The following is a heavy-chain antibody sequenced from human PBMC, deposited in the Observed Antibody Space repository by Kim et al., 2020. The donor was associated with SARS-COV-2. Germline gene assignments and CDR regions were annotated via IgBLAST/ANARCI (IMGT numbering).Heavy chain of an antibody. J-gene: IGHJ6*02. V-gene: IGHV4-59*01. Sequence: PSPKSRVTISVDTSQTQFSLKLSSVTAADTAVYYCARDRRNYYYYGMDVWGQGTTVTVSS. CDR3: ARDRRNYYYYGMDV.